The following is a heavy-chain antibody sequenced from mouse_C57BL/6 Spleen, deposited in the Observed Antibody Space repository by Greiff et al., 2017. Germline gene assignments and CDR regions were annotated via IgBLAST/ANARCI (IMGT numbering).Heavy chain of an antibody. CDR2: INPSNGGT. CDR3: ARAIVTSYYAMDY. Sequence: QVQLQQPGPELVKPGASVKMSCKASGYNFTSYWMHWVKQRPGQGLEWIGNINPSNGGTNYNEKFKSKATLTVDKSSSTAYMQLSSLTSEDSAGYYFARAIVTSYYAMDYWGPGTSVTDSS. D-gene: IGHD2-5*01. CDR1: GYNFTSYW. V-gene: IGHV1-53*01. J-gene: IGHJ4*01.